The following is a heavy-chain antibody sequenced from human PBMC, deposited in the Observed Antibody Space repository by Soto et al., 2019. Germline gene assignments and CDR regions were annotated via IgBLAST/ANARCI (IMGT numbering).Heavy chain of an antibody. J-gene: IGHJ4*02. Sequence: EVQLLESGGGLVQPGGSRGLSCAASGFIFSSYAMSWVRQAPGKGLEWVSGVSGSGGNTYYADSVKGRFTISRDNSKNTLYLQMNSLRAEDTAVYYCAKVGVGGSRSDYWGQGNLVTVSS. CDR2: VSGSGGNT. V-gene: IGHV3-23*01. CDR3: AKVGVGGSRSDY. D-gene: IGHD1-26*01. CDR1: GFIFSSYA.